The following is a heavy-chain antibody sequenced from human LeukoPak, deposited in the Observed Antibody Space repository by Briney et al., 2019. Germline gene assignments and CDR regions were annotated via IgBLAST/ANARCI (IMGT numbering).Heavy chain of an antibody. D-gene: IGHD3-10*01. Sequence: GESLKISCKGSGYSFTSYWTGWVRQMPGKGLEWMGIIYPGDSDTRYSPSFQGQVTISADKSISTAYLQWSSLKASDTAMYYCASYLRSAMVRGVRAFDIWGQGTMVTVSS. J-gene: IGHJ3*02. CDR3: ASYLRSAMVRGVRAFDI. V-gene: IGHV5-51*01. CDR1: GYSFTSYW. CDR2: IYPGDSDT.